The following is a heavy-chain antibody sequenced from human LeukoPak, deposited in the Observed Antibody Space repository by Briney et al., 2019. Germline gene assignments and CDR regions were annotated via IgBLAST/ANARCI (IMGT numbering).Heavy chain of an antibody. Sequence: SETLSPTCTVSGGSISSYYWSWIRQPPGKGLEWIGYIYYSGSTDYNPSLKSRVTISVDTSKNQFSLKLSSVTAADTAVYYCARGRQQLVPQPFDPWGQGTLVSVSS. CDR3: ARGRQQLVPQPFDP. J-gene: IGHJ5*02. V-gene: IGHV4-59*01. D-gene: IGHD6-13*01. CDR2: IYYSGST. CDR1: GGSISSYY.